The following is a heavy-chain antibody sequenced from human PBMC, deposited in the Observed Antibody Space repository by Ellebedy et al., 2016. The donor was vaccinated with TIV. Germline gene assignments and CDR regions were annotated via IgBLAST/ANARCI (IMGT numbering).Heavy chain of an antibody. Sequence: PGGSLRLSYAASGFTFSGFTMNWVRQAPGKGLEWVSSISSSGTYIHNADSVKGRFIISRDNAKNSLYLQMNSLRVEDTAIYYCARPAAAYSSSWYDFDCWGQGTLVTVSS. CDR2: ISSSGTYI. D-gene: IGHD6-13*01. CDR3: ARPAAAYSSSWYDFDC. J-gene: IGHJ4*02. V-gene: IGHV3-21*01. CDR1: GFTFSGFT.